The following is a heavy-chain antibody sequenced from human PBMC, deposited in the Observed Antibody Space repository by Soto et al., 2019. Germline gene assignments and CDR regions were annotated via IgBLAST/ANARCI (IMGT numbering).Heavy chain of an antibody. Sequence: SETLSLTCTVSGGSISSYYWSWTRQPPGKGLEWIGYIYYSGSTNYNPSLKSRVTISVDTSKNQFSLKLSSVTAADTAVYYCARGGGYDERLNWVVVVAALDAFDIWGQGTMVTVSS. V-gene: IGHV4-59*01. CDR3: ARGGGYDERLNWVVVVAALDAFDI. D-gene: IGHD2-15*01. J-gene: IGHJ3*02. CDR2: IYYSGST. CDR1: GGSISSYY.